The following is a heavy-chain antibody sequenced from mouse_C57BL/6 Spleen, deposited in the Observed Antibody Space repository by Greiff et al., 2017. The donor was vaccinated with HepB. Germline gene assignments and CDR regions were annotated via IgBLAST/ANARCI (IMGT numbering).Heavy chain of an antibody. CDR3: AGWQRTGTDY. V-gene: IGHV1-81*01. CDR2: IYPRSGNT. Sequence: QVQLQQSGAELARPGASVKLSCKASGYTFTSYGIRWVKQSSGQGLEWIGEIYPRSGNTYYNEKFKGKATLTADKSSSTAYMKLRSLTSEDSAVYCCAGWQRTGTDYWGQGTTLTVSS. D-gene: IGHD4-1*01. CDR1: GYTFTSYG. J-gene: IGHJ2*01.